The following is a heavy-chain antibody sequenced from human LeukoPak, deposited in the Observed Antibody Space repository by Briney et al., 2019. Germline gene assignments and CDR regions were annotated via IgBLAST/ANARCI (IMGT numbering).Heavy chain of an antibody. Sequence: GGSLRLSCADSGFTLGAYAMSWVRQVPGKGLEWVSVISGDGGTSYHAHSVKGRFTISRDDSKNTLYLQMKSLRVEDTAVYYCARARSGFAMASWLDSWGQGTLVIVSS. J-gene: IGHJ4*02. V-gene: IGHV3-23*01. D-gene: IGHD5-24*01. CDR3: ARARSGFAMASWLDS. CDR1: GFTLGAYA. CDR2: ISGDGGTS.